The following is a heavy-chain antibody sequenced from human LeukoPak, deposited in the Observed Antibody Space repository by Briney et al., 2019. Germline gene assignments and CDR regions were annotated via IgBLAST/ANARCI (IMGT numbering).Heavy chain of an antibody. CDR2: ISGSGGST. Sequence: AGSLRLSCAASGFSFSSYSWSWVRQAPGKGLEWVSAISGSGGSTYYADSVKGRFTISRDNSKTTLYLQMNSLRAEDTAVYYCARGPRRAGGIVGATTLLNYYYMDVWGKGTTVTVSS. D-gene: IGHD1-26*01. CDR3: ARGPRRAGGIVGATTLLNYYYMDV. CDR1: GFSFSSYS. V-gene: IGHV3-23*01. J-gene: IGHJ6*03.